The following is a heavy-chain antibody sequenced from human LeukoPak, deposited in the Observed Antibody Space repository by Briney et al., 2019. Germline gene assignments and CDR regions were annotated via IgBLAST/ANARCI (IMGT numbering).Heavy chain of an antibody. J-gene: IGHJ4*02. CDR1: GFTVSSNY. D-gene: IGHD3-22*01. CDR2: IYSGGST. Sequence: PGGSLRLSCAASGFTVSSNYMSWVRQAPGKGLEWVSVIYSGGSTYYADSVKGRFTISRDNSKNTLYLQMNSLRAEDTAVYYCARDYYDSSGYYHDYRGQGTLVTVSS. V-gene: IGHV3-53*01. CDR3: ARDYYDSSGYYHDY.